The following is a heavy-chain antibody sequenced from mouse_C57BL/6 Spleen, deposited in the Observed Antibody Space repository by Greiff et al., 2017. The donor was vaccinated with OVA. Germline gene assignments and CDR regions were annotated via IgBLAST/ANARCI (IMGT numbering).Heavy chain of an antibody. CDR3: ARSPRPSYGSHAMDY. Sequence: VKLQQPGAELVRPGSSVKLSCKASGYTFTSYWMHWVKQRPIQGLEWIGNIDPSDSETHYNQKFKDKATLTVDKSSSTAYMQLSSLTSEDSAVYYCARSPRPSYGSHAMDYWGQGTSVTVSS. CDR2: IDPSDSET. D-gene: IGHD1-1*02. J-gene: IGHJ4*01. V-gene: IGHV1-52*01. CDR1: GYTFTSYW.